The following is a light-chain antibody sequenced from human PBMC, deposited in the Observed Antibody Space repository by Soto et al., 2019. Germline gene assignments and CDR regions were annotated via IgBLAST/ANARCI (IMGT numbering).Light chain of an antibody. CDR3: SSYTSRSPWL. Sequence: QSALTQPASVSGSPGQSITISCTGTSSDVGGYNYVSWYQQHPGKAPKLMIYEVSSRPSGVSNRFSGSKSGNTASLTISGLQAEDEAHYYCSSYTSRSPWLFGGGTTLTVL. CDR1: SSDVGGYNY. J-gene: IGLJ3*02. V-gene: IGLV2-14*01. CDR2: EVS.